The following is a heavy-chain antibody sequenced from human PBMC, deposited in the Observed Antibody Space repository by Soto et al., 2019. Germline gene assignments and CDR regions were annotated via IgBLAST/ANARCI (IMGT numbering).Heavy chain of an antibody. CDR3: ARLYGLDAFDI. D-gene: IGHD3-16*02. Sequence: QVQLQESGPGLVKPSETLSLTCTVSGGSIRSYYWSWIRQPPGKGLEWIGYIYYSGSTNYNPSLKIRVTISVDTSKNQFPLKMSSVTAADTAVYYCARLYGLDAFDIWGQGTMVTVSS. CDR1: GGSIRSYY. CDR2: IYYSGST. V-gene: IGHV4-59*08. J-gene: IGHJ3*02.